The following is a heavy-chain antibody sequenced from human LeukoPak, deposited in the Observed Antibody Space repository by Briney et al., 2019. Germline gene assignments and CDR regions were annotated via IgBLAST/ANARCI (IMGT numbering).Heavy chain of an antibody. V-gene: IGHV3-7*01. J-gene: IGHJ4*02. CDR1: GFTFSSYW. Sequence: GGSLRPSCAASGFTFSSYWMSWVRQAPGKGLEWVANIKQDGSEKYYVDSVKGRFTISRDNAKNSLYLQMNSLRAEDTAVYYCARDPTMVRGVIGFDYWGQGTLVTVSS. D-gene: IGHD3-10*01. CDR2: IKQDGSEK. CDR3: ARDPTMVRGVIGFDY.